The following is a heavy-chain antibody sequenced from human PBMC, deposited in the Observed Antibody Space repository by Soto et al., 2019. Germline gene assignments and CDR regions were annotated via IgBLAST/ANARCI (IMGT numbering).Heavy chain of an antibody. CDR1: GYTFTNYG. Sequence: ASVKVSCKASGYTFTNYGIHWVRQAPGQRLEWMGWINAGNGNTHYSQKFQGRVTFTRDTSASTAYMELSSLRSEDTAAYYCARAPTKHSSIAGVYWFDPWGQGTLVTVSS. CDR3: ARAPTKHSSIAGVYWFDP. CDR2: INAGNGNT. D-gene: IGHD6-6*01. J-gene: IGHJ5*02. V-gene: IGHV1-3*01.